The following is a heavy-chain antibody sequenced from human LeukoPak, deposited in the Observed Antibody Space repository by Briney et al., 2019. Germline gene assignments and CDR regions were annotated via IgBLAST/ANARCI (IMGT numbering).Heavy chain of an antibody. D-gene: IGHD3-10*01. J-gene: IGHJ6*03. CDR2: IYHSGST. Sequence: RPSETLSLTCAVSGGSISSSNWWSWVRQPPGKGLEWIGEIYHSGSTNYNPSLKSRVTISVDKSKNQFSLKLSSVTAADTAVYYCARDRRFGEFQLDYYYYMDVWGKGTTVTVSS. CDR1: GGSISSSNW. V-gene: IGHV4-4*02. CDR3: ARDRRFGEFQLDYYYYMDV.